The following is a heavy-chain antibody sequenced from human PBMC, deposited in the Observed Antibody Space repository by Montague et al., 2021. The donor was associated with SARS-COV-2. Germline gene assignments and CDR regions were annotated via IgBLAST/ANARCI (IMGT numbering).Heavy chain of an antibody. CDR3: ARGPKMYGELADY. CDR1: GGSVRSSNDC. CDR2: FYYSGNT. J-gene: IGHJ4*02. D-gene: IGHD4-17*01. V-gene: IGHV4-39*01. Sequence: SETLSLTCTVSGGSVRSSNDCWGWIRQPPGKGLEWIANFYYSGNTYYNPSLKSRVTISVDTSNNQFSLKLSSVTAADTAVYYCARGPKMYGELADYWDQGTLVTVSS.